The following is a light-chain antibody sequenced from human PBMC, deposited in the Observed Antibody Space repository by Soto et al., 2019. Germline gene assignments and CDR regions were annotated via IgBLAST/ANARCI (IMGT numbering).Light chain of an antibody. CDR1: SSDVGGYNY. CDR3: STYTSTNTVV. CDR2: EVS. V-gene: IGLV2-14*01. Sequence: QSALTQPASVSGSPVQSITISCTGTSSDVGGYNYVSWYQQHPGKAPKLMIYEVSNRPSGGSNRFSGSKSGNTASLNISGLQAEDEADYYCSTYTSTNTVVFGGGTKVTVL. J-gene: IGLJ2*01.